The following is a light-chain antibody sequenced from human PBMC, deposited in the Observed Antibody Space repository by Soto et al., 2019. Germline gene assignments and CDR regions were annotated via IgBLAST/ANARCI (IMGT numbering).Light chain of an antibody. J-gene: IGKJ2*01. Sequence: EIVLTQSPAPLSLSLWPRATPSRRASQSLSSYLAWYQQKPGPAHRPLXYVASDRATGIGARFRFSGTGSGIAVTISSREPEDFEVSYCQQRSNKGGGYTFGQGTKVEIK. V-gene: IGKV3-11*01. CDR1: QSLSSY. CDR2: VAS. CDR3: QQRSNKGGGYT.